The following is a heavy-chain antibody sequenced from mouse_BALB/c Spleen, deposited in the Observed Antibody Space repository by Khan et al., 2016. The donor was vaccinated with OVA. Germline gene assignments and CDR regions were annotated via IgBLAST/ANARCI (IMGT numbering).Heavy chain of an antibody. CDR1: GYTFTSYY. Sequence: QVQLKESGAELVKPGASVRLSCKASGYTFTSYYLYWVKQRPGHGLEWIGDINPSNGGTNFNENFKTKATLTVDKSSSTAYMQLSSLTSEDSAVYYCTRSGYVAFAYWGQGTLVTVSA. D-gene: IGHD3-2*02. CDR3: TRSGYVAFAY. V-gene: IGHV1S81*02. CDR2: INPSNGGT. J-gene: IGHJ3*01.